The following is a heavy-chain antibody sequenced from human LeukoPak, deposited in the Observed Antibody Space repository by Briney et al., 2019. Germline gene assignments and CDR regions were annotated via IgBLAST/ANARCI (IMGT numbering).Heavy chain of an antibody. J-gene: IGHJ6*03. CDR3: ARGRNGREVHRHSFSYYYYYMDV. V-gene: IGHV4-59*01. D-gene: IGHD1-14*01. CDR2: IYYSGST. CDR1: GGSISSYY. Sequence: SETLSLTCTVSGGSISSYYWSWIRQPPGKGLEWIGYIYYSGSTNYNPSLKSRVTISVDTSKNQFSLKLSSVTAADTAVYYCARGRNGREVHRHSFSYYYYYMDVWGKGTTVTVSS.